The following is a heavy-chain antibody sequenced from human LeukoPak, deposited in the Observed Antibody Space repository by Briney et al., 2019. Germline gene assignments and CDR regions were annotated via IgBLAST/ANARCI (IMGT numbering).Heavy chain of an antibody. CDR2: INPSGGST. Sequence: ASVKVSCKASGYTFTNYNIHWVRQAPGQGLEWMGIINPSGGSTNHAQKLQGRVTMTRDTSTSTVYMELSSLRSEDTAVYYCARDGDYYSIDYWGQGTLVTVSS. J-gene: IGHJ4*02. CDR3: ARDGDYYSIDY. CDR1: GYTFTNYN. V-gene: IGHV1-46*04. D-gene: IGHD3-22*01.